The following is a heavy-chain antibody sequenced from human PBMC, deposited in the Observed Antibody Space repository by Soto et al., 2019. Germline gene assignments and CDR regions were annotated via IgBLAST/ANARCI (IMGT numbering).Heavy chain of an antibody. Sequence: SETLSLTCTVSGGSISSYYWSWIRQPPGKGLEWIGYIYYSGSTNYNPSLKSRVTISVDTSKNQFSLKLSSLTAADTAVYYCARGYYDSSVYYYNGGWFDPWGQGTLVTVSS. V-gene: IGHV4-59*12. CDR3: ARGYYDSSVYYYNGGWFDP. J-gene: IGHJ5*02. D-gene: IGHD3-22*01. CDR1: GGSISSYY. CDR2: IYYSGST.